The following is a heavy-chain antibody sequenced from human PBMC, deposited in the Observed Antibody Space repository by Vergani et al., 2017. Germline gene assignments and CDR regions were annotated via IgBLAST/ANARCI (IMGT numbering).Heavy chain of an antibody. D-gene: IGHD6-19*01. J-gene: IGHJ5*02. Sequence: QVQLQESGPGLVKSSETLSLTCRVSFDSIRNLYCNWIRQPPGKGLEWIGSIHYSENTNYNPSLKTRVTISVDTSKNQFCLTLTTVTAADTAVYYCASNTLSGQRADRWGQGILVTVTS. V-gene: IGHV4-59*11. CDR2: IHYSENT. CDR1: FDSIRNLY. CDR3: ASNTLSGQRADR.